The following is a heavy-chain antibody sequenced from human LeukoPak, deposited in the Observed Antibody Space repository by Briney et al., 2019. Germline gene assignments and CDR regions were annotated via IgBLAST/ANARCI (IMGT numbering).Heavy chain of an antibody. J-gene: IGHJ3*01. Sequence: GGSLRLSCVTSGXSFSTSSMNWVRQAPGKGLEWVAYIKKDGSEEKYVDSVKGRFTISRDNTKNSLYLQMGSLRVEDTAVYYCTKEGMWGQGTMATVSS. V-gene: IGHV3-7*05. CDR1: GXSFSTSS. CDR2: IKKDGSEE. CDR3: TKEGM.